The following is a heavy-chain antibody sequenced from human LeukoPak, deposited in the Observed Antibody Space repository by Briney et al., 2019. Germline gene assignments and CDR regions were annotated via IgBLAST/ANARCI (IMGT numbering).Heavy chain of an antibody. CDR2: IQLDGSEK. CDR3: ARNPPRYFN. Sequence: GGSLRLSCAASGFTFSSYWMIWVPQTPGKGLEWVANIQLDGSEKYYVDSVKGRFTISRDNAKNSLYLQMNSLRAEDTAVCYCARNPPRYFNWGQGTLVTVSS. D-gene: IGHD1-26*01. J-gene: IGHJ4*02. CDR1: GFTFSSYW. V-gene: IGHV3-7*05.